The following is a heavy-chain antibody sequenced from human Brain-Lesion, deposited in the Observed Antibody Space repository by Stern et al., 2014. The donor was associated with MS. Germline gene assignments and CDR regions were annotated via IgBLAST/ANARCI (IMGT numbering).Heavy chain of an antibody. CDR1: GFTFGKYW. D-gene: IGHD3-3*01. CDR3: ARVYNTIYGIVTQRGSGMDV. Sequence: EDQLVESGGGLVQPGGSLTISCTAAGFTFGKYWMTWVRQAPGKGLEWVAHIKDDGNEKNCGESVKGRFTISRDNARNSLYLKMNILRVEDTALYYCARVYNTIYGIVTQRGSGMDVWGQGTTVIVSS. V-gene: IGHV3-7*01. J-gene: IGHJ6*02. CDR2: IKDDGNEK.